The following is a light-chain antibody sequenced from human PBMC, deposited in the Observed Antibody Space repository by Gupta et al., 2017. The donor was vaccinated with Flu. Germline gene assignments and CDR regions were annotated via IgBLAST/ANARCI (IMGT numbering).Light chain of an antibody. J-gene: IGLJ7*01. CDR2: DDS. CDR1: NVGSKT. V-gene: IGLV3-21*03. CDR3: QVWDRDSDHAV. Sequence: SSVLTQPPSVSVAPGKTARITCGGNNVGSKTVHWYQQKPGQAPVLVVYDDSDRPSGIPERFSGSNSGNTATLTISRVEAGDEADDYCQVWDRDSDHAVFGGGTKLTVL.